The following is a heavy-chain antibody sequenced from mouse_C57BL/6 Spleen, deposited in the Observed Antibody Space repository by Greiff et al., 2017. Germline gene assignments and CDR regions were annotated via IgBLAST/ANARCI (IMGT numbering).Heavy chain of an antibody. D-gene: IGHD3-1*01. J-gene: IGHJ4*01. CDR3: ARRAIGDGYYAMDY. V-gene: IGHV1-55*01. CDR2: IYPGSGST. Sequence: QVQLKQPGAELVKPGASVKMSCKASGYTFTSYWITWVKQRPGQGLEWIGDIYPGSGSTNYNEKFKSKATLTVDKSSSTAYMQLSSLTSEDSAVYYCARRAIGDGYYAMDYWGQGTSVTVSS. CDR1: GYTFTSYW.